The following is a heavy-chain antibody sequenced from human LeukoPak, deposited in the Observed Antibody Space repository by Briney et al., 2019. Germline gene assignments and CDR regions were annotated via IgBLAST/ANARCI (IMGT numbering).Heavy chain of an antibody. CDR1: GYTFTGYY. V-gene: IGHV1-2*02. D-gene: IGHD2-8*01. Sequence: EASVKVSCKASGYTFTGYYIHWVRQAPGQGLEWMGWINPNSGGTNYAQKFQGRVTMTRDTSISTAYMELSRLRSDDTAVYYCARGVYCTNGVCYPHFDYWGQGTLVTVSS. CDR2: INPNSGGT. J-gene: IGHJ4*02. CDR3: ARGVYCTNGVCYPHFDY.